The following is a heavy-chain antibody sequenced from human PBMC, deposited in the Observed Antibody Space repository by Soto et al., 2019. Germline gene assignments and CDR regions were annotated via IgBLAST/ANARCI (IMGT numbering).Heavy chain of an antibody. Sequence: QVQLVQSGAEVKKPGASLKVSCKASGYTFSNFGVSWVRQAPGQGLEWIGWINPDNGDTNYGQKFQGRATMTTDTFTDTAYMEVRGLRSADTAVYYCASGVRLSAYLDYYRDVWGEGTTVTVSS. CDR3: ASGVRLSAYLDYYRDV. CDR1: GYTFSNFG. V-gene: IGHV1-18*01. CDR2: INPDNGDT. D-gene: IGHD3-10*02. J-gene: IGHJ6*03.